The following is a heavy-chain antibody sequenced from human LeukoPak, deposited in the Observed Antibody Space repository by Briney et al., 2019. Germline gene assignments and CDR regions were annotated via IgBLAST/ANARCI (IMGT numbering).Heavy chain of an antibody. V-gene: IGHV3-48*03. Sequence: GGSLRLSCAASGFTFSSYEMNWVRQAPGKGLEWISYISTGGRTIYYADSVRGRFTTSRDNAKNSLYLQMNSLRAEDTAVYFCARSGYYFDYWGQGTLVTVSS. CDR1: GFTFSSYE. D-gene: IGHD6-13*01. J-gene: IGHJ4*02. CDR3: ARSGYYFDY. CDR2: ISTGGRTI.